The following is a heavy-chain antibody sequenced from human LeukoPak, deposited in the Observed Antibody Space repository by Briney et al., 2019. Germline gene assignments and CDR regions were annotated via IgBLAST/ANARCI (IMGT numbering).Heavy chain of an antibody. CDR1: GYSFTSYW. J-gene: IGHJ5*02. CDR3: ARSYSSSWAGFDP. CDR2: IYPGDSDT. Sequence: GESLKISCKGSGYSFTSYWIGWVRQMPGKGLEWMGIIYPGDSDTRYSPSFQGQVTISADKSISSAYLQWSSLKASDTAMYYCARSYSSSWAGFDPWGQGTLVTVSS. D-gene: IGHD6-13*01. V-gene: IGHV5-51*01.